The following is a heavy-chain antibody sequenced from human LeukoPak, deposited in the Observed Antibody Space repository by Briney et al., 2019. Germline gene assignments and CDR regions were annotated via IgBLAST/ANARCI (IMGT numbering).Heavy chain of an antibody. Sequence: PGGSLRLSCAASGFTFSSYSMNWVRQAPGKGLEWVSYISSSSSTIYYADSVKGRFTIPRDNAKNSLYLQMNSLRAEDTAVYYCARDLPGREWELTGWGQGTLVTVSS. V-gene: IGHV3-48*01. D-gene: IGHD1-26*01. CDR3: ARDLPGREWELTG. CDR1: GFTFSSYS. CDR2: ISSSSSTI. J-gene: IGHJ4*02.